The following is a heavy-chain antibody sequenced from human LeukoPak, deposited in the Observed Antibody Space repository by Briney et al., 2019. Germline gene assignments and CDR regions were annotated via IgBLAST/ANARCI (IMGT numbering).Heavy chain of an antibody. CDR2: LSESGVAT. D-gene: IGHD1-26*01. J-gene: IGHJ4*02. Sequence: GGSLRLSCAASGFTFGNYAMSWVRQAPGKGLEWVSSLSESGVATYYADSVKGRLTISRDNSNNTLYLQMNSLRAEDTAVYYCAKDLYRPRRWDFDYWGQGTLVTVSS. CDR1: GFTFGNYA. CDR3: AKDLYRPRRWDFDY. V-gene: IGHV3-23*01.